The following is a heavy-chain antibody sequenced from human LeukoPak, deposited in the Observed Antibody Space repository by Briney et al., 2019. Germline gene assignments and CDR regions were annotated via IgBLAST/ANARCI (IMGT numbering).Heavy chain of an antibody. V-gene: IGHV3-30*02. D-gene: IGHD6-6*01. J-gene: IGHJ4*02. Sequence: GGSLRLSCAASGFTFSSYGMHWVRQAPGKGLEWVAFIRYDGSNKYYADSVKGRFTIPRDNSKNTLYLQMNSLRAEDTAVYYCAKDEYSSSSRCPDYWGQGTLVTVSS. CDR1: GFTFSSYG. CDR3: AKDEYSSSSRCPDY. CDR2: IRYDGSNK.